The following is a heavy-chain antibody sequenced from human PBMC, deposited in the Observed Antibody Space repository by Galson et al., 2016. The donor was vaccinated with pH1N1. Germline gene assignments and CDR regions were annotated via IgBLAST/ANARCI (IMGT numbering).Heavy chain of an antibody. CDR1: GGIFTTNA. D-gene: IGHD3-10*01. Sequence: SVKVSCKAPGGIFTTNAISWVRQAPGQGLEWMGRIIPLFRVADYAQKFQGRLTITATASTPIAYMELSGLTSEDTAVYFCARHPDYHGSGPHFEFWGQGTQVTVSS. V-gene: IGHV1-69*13. CDR2: IIPLFRVA. CDR3: ARHPDYHGSGPHFEF. J-gene: IGHJ4*02.